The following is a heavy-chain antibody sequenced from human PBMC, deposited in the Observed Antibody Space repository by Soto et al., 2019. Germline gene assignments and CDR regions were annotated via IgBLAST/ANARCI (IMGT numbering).Heavy chain of an antibody. CDR2: IWYDGSNK. D-gene: IGHD3-9*01. CDR3: ARDRDYDILTGYTDY. V-gene: IGHV3-33*01. CDR1: GFTFSSYG. Sequence: GGSLRLSCAASGFTFSSYGMHWVRQAPGKGLEWVAVIWYDGSNKYYADSVKGRFTISRDNSKNTLYLQMNSLRAEDTAVYYCARDRDYDILTGYTDYWGQGTLVTVSS. J-gene: IGHJ4*02.